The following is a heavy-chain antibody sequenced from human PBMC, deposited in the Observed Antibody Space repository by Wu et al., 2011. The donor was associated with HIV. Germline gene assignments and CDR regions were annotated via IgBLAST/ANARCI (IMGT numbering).Heavy chain of an antibody. D-gene: IGHD1-7*01. V-gene: IGHV4-30-4*08. Sequence: PSQTLSLTCSLSDSLTSGDYYWTWIRQSQEGLEWIGYIFSNGNTKYSPSLQSRVTISLDTSNNRFSLKLTSVTAADTGMYYCAREAWNSLGWLGFDIWGQGTMVTVSS. CDR2: IFSNGNT. CDR1: DSLTSGDYY. J-gene: IGHJ3*02. CDR3: AREAWNSLGWLGFDI.